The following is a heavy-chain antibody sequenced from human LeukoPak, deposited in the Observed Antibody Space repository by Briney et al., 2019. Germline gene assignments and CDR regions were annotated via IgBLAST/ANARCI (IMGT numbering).Heavy chain of an antibody. Sequence: SETLSLTCAVSGGSISSSNWWSWVRQPPGKGLEWIGEIYHSGSTNYNPSLKSRVTISVDKSKNQFSLKLSSLTAADTAVYYCARNTRLRQHFDYWGQRTLVTVSS. V-gene: IGHV4-4*02. CDR3: ARNTRLRQHFDY. D-gene: IGHD3-16*01. J-gene: IGHJ4*02. CDR2: IYHSGST. CDR1: GGSISSSNW.